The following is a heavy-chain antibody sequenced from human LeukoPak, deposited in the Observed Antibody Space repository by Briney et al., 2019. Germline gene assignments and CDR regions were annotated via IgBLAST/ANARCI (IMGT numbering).Heavy chain of an antibody. J-gene: IGHJ6*03. CDR3: AKGGSTSRVTTSRVVFGYYYYLDV. CDR2: LSGSGGTT. D-gene: IGHD4-17*01. CDR1: GFTFSSHA. Sequence: GGSLRLSCAASGFTFSSHAMSWVRQAPGKGREWVSSLSGSGGTTYHADSVKGRFSISRGNSKNTLYLQLNSLRAEDTAVYYCAKGGSTSRVTTSRVVFGYYYYLDVWGKGTPVTVSS. V-gene: IGHV3-23*01.